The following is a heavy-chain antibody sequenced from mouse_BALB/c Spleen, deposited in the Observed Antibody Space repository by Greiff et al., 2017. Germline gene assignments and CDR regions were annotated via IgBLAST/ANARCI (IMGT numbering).Heavy chain of an antibody. J-gene: IGHJ4*01. V-gene: IGHV14-3*02. Sequence: EVQLQESGAELVKPGASVKLSCTASGFNIKDTYMHWVKQRPEQGLEWIGRIDPANGNTKYDPKFQGKATITADTSSNTAYLQLSSLTSEDTAVSYCASRDYDMDYWGQGTSVTVSS. CDR1: GFNIKDTY. CDR3: ASRDYDMDY. CDR2: IDPANGNT. D-gene: IGHD2-4*01.